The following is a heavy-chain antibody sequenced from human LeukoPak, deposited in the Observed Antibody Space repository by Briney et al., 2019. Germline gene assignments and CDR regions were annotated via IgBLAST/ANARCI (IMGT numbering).Heavy chain of an antibody. V-gene: IGHV3-23*01. CDR3: AKGPSSSWPYYFDY. J-gene: IGHJ4*02. Sequence: GGSLRLSCAASGFTFSSYAMSWVRQAPGKGLGWVSAISGSGGSTYYADFVKGRFTISRDNSKNTLYLQMNSLGAEDTAVYYCAKGPSSSWPYYFDYWGQGTLVTVFS. D-gene: IGHD6-13*01. CDR1: GFTFSSYA. CDR2: ISGSGGST.